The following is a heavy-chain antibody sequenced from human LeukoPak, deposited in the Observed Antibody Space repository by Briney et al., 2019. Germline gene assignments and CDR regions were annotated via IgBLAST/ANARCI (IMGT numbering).Heavy chain of an antibody. D-gene: IGHD3-22*01. Sequence: GGSLRLSCVASGFIVSNNYMSWVRQAPGKGLEWVSVLYNAGSTYYADSVKGRFTISRDNSKKTLYLQMYSLRAEDTAVYYCASLKGLFDYFDYWGQGILVTVSS. J-gene: IGHJ4*02. CDR1: GFIVSNNY. V-gene: IGHV3-53*01. CDR2: LYNAGST. CDR3: ASLKGLFDYFDY.